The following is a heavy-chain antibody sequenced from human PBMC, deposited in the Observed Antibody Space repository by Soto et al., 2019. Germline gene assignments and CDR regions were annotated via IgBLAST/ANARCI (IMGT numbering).Heavy chain of an antibody. CDR2: IGSRTSDI. CDR3: VRDYYDTSGYPNTFDM. J-gene: IGHJ3*02. V-gene: IGHV3-21*01. D-gene: IGHD3-22*01. Sequence: SCKASGGTFSDYAISWVRQAPGKGLEWVSFIGSRTSDIYYADSVKGRFTISRDNAKNSLYLDLTRLRAEDTAVYFCVRDYYDTSGYPNTFDMWGQGTMVTVSS. CDR1: GGTFSDYA.